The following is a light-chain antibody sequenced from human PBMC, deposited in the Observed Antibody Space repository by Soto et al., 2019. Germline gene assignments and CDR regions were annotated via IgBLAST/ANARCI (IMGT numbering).Light chain of an antibody. J-gene: IGKJ2*01. Sequence: DIQMTQSPSSLSASVGDRVTITCRASQIINTYLNWYQQKPGKAPKLLIYAASNLQSGVPSRFSGSGSGTDFTLTISSLQAEDIATYYCQQSYGTTMYTFGQGTKLEIK. CDR2: AAS. CDR3: QQSYGTTMYT. CDR1: QIINTY. V-gene: IGKV1-39*01.